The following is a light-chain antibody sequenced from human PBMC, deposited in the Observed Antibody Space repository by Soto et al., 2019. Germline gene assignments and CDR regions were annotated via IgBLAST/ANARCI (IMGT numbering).Light chain of an antibody. CDR2: DAS. V-gene: IGKV3-20*01. Sequence: EFVLTPSPGTLSLSPGERATLSCRASQTVRNNYLAWYQQKPGQAPRLLIYDASSRATGIPDRFSGGGSGIEFTLTISSLHSEDFGVYYCQQYDNWWTFGQGTKGDIK. J-gene: IGKJ1*01. CDR1: QTVRNNY. CDR3: QQYDNWWT.